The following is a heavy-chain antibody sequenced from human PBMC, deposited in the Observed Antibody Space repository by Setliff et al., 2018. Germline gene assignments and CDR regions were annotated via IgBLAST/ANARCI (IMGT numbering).Heavy chain of an antibody. D-gene: IGHD6-13*01. V-gene: IGHV3-53*01. J-gene: IGHJ4*02. CDR2: ICSGDNT. Sequence: GSLRLSCAASGFHVSSNCMNWVRQAPGKGLEWVSAICSGDNTYYADSVRGRFTISRDHSKNTLYLQMNSLRVEDTAVYFCATLPGAAAKGGFDYWGQGTLVTVSS. CDR1: GFHVSSNC. CDR3: ATLPGAAAKGGFDY.